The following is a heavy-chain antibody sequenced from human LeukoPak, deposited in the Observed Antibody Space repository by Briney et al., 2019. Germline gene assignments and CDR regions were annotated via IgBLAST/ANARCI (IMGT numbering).Heavy chain of an antibody. CDR3: ATVGGVSGRAFDM. CDR1: GFTFSSYE. Sequence: GGSLRLSCAASGFTFSSYEMNWVRQAPGKGLVWVSHIKSDGSSTSYADPVKGRFTISRDNAKNTLYLQMNSLRVEDAAVYYCATVGGVSGRAFDMWGQGTVVTVSS. CDR2: IKSDGSST. J-gene: IGHJ3*02. V-gene: IGHV3-74*01. D-gene: IGHD2-8*01.